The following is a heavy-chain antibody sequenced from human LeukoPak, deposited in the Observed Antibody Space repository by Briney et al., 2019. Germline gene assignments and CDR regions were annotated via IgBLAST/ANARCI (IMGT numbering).Heavy chain of an antibody. CDR1: GYTFTGYY. CDR3: ARCYGDDDAFDI. V-gene: IGHV1-2*02. Sequence: ASVKVSCKASGYTFTGYYMHRVRQAPGQGLEWMGWINPNSGGTNYAQKFQGRVTMTRDTSISTAYMELSRLRSDDTAVYYCARCYGDDDAFDIWGQGTMVTVSS. D-gene: IGHD4-17*01. J-gene: IGHJ3*02. CDR2: INPNSGGT.